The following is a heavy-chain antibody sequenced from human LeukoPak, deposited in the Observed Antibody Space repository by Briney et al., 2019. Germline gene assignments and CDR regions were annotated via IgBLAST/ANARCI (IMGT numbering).Heavy chain of an antibody. CDR1: GFTFSNHA. V-gene: IGHV3-23*01. D-gene: IGHD3-10*01. CDR3: AKDRWFAWFDY. CDR2: ISANGINT. Sequence: GGSLRLSCVASGFTFSNHAMNWVRQAPGKGLEWVSSISANGINTYYADSVKGRFTISRDNSKNTLYLQMNSLRAEDAAVYYCAKDRWFAWFDYWGQGTLVTVSS. J-gene: IGHJ4*02.